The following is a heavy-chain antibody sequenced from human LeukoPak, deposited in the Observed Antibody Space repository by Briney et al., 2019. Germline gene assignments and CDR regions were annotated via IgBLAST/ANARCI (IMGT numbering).Heavy chain of an antibody. CDR1: GGTFSSYA. V-gene: IGHV1-69*13. Sequence: ASVKVSCKASGGTFSSYAISWVRQAPGQGLEWMGGIIPIFGTANYAQKFQGRVTITADESTSTAYMELSSLRSEDTAVYYCASALPAARLLTFDPWGQGTLVTVSS. J-gene: IGHJ5*02. CDR3: ASALPAARLLTFDP. CDR2: IIPIFGTA. D-gene: IGHD2-2*01.